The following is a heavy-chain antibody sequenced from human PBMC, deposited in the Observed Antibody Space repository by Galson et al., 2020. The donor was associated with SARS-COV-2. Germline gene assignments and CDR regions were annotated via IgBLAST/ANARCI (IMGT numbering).Heavy chain of an antibody. J-gene: IGHJ4*02. Sequence: GESLKISCEASGFTFSSCWMSWVRQAPGKGLEWVANIRQGGSEKYYVDSAKGRFTISRDNAKNSLYLEMNSLRAEDTAVYYCASVLREYDSSGYDKGWAFDYWGQGTLVTVSP. CDR1: GFTFSSCW. V-gene: IGHV3-7*01. CDR2: IRQGGSEK. D-gene: IGHD3-22*01. CDR3: ASVLREYDSSGYDKGWAFDY.